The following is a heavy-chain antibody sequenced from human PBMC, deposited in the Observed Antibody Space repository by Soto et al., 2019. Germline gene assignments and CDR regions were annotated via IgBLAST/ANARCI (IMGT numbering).Heavy chain of an antibody. CDR3: ARDPSVGAPDYFDY. Sequence: QVQLVESGGGVVQPGRSLTLSCAASGFTFSRYPLHWVRQAPGKGLEWVAVISHDATTKYYADSVMCRFTISRDNSENSRDLQMNRLRDEDTAVYYCARDPSVGAPDYFDYWGQGTLVTVSA. V-gene: IGHV3-30-3*01. D-gene: IGHD1-26*01. CDR2: ISHDATTK. J-gene: IGHJ4*02. CDR1: GFTFSRYP.